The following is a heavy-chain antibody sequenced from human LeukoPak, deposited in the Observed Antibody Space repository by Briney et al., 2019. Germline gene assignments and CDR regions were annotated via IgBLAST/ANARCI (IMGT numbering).Heavy chain of an antibody. Sequence: ASVKVSCKASGYTFTGYYMHWVRQAPGQGLEWMGRINPNSGGTNYAQKFQGSVTMTRDTSISTAYMELSRLRSDDTAVYYCASLYYGSGSYGRYNPPFDYWGQGTLVTVSS. J-gene: IGHJ4*02. CDR2: INPNSGGT. V-gene: IGHV1-2*06. D-gene: IGHD3-10*01. CDR3: ASLYYGSGSYGRYNPPFDY. CDR1: GYTFTGYY.